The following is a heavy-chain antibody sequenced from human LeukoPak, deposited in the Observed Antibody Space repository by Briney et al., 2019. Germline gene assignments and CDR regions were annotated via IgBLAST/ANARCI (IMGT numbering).Heavy chain of an antibody. D-gene: IGHD3-22*01. J-gene: IGHJ3*01. Sequence: SETLSLTCTVSGGSVSSDSYYWTWIRQPPGKGLEWIGYVYYSGRTNYNPTLKSRVTISVDTSKNQFSLRLNSVTAADTALYYCVRETATSYYDSAGYYRQTEVFDVWGQGTKVTVSS. CDR3: VRETATSYYDSAGYYRQTEVFDV. CDR1: GGSVSSDSYY. CDR2: VYYSGRT. V-gene: IGHV4-61*01.